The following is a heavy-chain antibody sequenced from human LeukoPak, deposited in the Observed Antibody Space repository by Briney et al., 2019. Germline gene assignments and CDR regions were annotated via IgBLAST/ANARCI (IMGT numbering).Heavy chain of an antibody. CDR1: GYTFTSYG. J-gene: IGHJ5*02. D-gene: IGHD2-2*01. V-gene: IGHV1-18*01. CDR2: ISAYNGNT. Sequence: ASVKVSCKASGYTFTSYGIRWVRQAPGQGLEWMGWISAYNGNTNYAQKLQGRVTMTTDTSTSTAYMELRSLRSDDTAVYYCARDLRIVVVPAAHNWFDPWGQGTLVTVSS. CDR3: ARDLRIVVVPAAHNWFDP.